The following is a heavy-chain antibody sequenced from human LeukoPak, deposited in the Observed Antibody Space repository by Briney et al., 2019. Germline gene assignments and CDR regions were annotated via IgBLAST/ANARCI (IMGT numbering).Heavy chain of an antibody. J-gene: IGHJ2*01. Sequence: ASVKVSCKASGYTFTSYGISWVRQAPGQGLEWMGWISAYNGNTNYAQKLQGRVTMTTDTSTSTAYMELSSLRSEDTAVYYCARGSIGYDSSGYYYYWYFDLWGRGTLVTVSS. CDR2: ISAYNGNT. CDR1: GYTFTSYG. CDR3: ARGSIGYDSSGYYYYWYFDL. D-gene: IGHD3-22*01. V-gene: IGHV1-18*01.